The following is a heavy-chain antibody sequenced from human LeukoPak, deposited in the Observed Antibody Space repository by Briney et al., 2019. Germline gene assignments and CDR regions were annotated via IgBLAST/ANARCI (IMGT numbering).Heavy chain of an antibody. CDR1: GFTFSSYS. CDR2: ISSSSSYI. CDR3: ARDLTRDGYNYLGY. J-gene: IGHJ4*02. D-gene: IGHD5-24*01. Sequence: GGSLRLSCAASGFTFSSYSMNWVRQAPGKGLEWVSSISSSSSYIYYADSVKGRFTISRDNAKNSLYLQMNSLRAEDTAVYYCARDLTRDGYNYLGYWGQGTLVTVSS. V-gene: IGHV3-21*01.